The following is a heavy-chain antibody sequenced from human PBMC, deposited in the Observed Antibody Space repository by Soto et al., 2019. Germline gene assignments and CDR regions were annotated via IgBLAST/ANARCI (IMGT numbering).Heavy chain of an antibody. Sequence: ASVKVSCKASGYTFSTYGINWVRQAPGQGLEWMGWISGYTGSTNYAPKLQGRVTMTTDTSASTAYMELSSLRSEDTAVYYCARSIVVVTAADYWGQGTLVTVSS. CDR3: ARSIVVVTAADY. J-gene: IGHJ4*02. D-gene: IGHD2-21*02. CDR1: GYTFSTYG. CDR2: ISGYTGST. V-gene: IGHV1-18*01.